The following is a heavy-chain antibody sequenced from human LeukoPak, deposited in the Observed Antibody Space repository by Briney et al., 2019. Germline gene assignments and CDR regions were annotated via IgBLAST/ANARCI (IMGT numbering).Heavy chain of an antibody. CDR3: ARDRRWTATTVTYFDY. V-gene: IGHV3-7*03. CDR2: IKRDGSEK. Sequence: GGSLRLSCAASGFTFSSYWMTWVRQAPGKGLEWVANIKRDGSEKYYVDSVRGRFTISRDNTKNSLYLQMNSLRAEDTAVYYCARDRRWTATTVTYFDYWGQGALVTVSS. CDR1: GFTFSSYW. J-gene: IGHJ4*02. D-gene: IGHD4-17*01.